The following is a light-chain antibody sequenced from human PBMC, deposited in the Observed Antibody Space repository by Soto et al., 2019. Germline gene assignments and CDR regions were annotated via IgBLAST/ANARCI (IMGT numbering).Light chain of an antibody. CDR3: SSYTRSNTRV. CDR2: VVT. V-gene: IGLV2-14*03. CDR1: SSDIGGYNF. J-gene: IGLJ3*02. Sequence: QSALTQPASVSGSPGQSITISCTGTSSDIGGYNFVSWHQQHPGKAPKLMIYVVTDRPSGVSSRFSGSKSGNTASLTISGLQAEDEADYYCSSYTRSNTRVFGGGTKLTVL.